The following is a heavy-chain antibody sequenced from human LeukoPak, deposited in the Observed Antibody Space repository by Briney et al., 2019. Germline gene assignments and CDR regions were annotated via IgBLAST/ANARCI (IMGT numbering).Heavy chain of an antibody. V-gene: IGHV4-30-4*01. CDR3: ARVGVVPYYIGGYYFDY. Sequence: SETLSLTCTVSGGSISSGDYYWSWIRQPPGKGLEWIGYIYYSGSTYYNPSLKSRVTISVDTSKNQFSLKLSSVTAADTAVYYCARVGVVPYYIGGYYFDYWGQGTLVTVSS. D-gene: IGHD3-16*01. CDR1: GGSISSGDYY. CDR2: IYYSGST. J-gene: IGHJ4*02.